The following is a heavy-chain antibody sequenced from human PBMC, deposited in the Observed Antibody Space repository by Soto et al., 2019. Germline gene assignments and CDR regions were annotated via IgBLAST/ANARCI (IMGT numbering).Heavy chain of an antibody. D-gene: IGHD6-6*01. CDR2: ITPMFGRA. Sequence: QVQLVQSGAEVKKPGSSVKVSCEASGGTFSTHAINWVRQAPGQGLEWMGGITPMFGRATYAQKFQGRVWITADESASTVYMDLSSLTSEDTAVYYCAREAPQFDYTSSHSGMDVWGQGPAVTVSP. V-gene: IGHV1-69*01. CDR1: GGTFSTHA. J-gene: IGHJ6*01. CDR3: AREAPQFDYTSSHSGMDV.